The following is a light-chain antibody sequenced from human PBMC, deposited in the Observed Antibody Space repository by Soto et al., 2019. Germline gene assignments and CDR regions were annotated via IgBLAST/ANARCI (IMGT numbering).Light chain of an antibody. V-gene: IGKV3-15*01. J-gene: IGKJ1*01. Sequence: EVVMTQSPATLSVSPGERATLSCRASQSISSNLAWYQQKPGQAPRLLIYGASTRASGISARFSGSGSGTDFTLTISSLQSEDFAVYYCQQYDNWHPWTFRQGTKVEIK. CDR3: QQYDNWHPWT. CDR2: GAS. CDR1: QSISSN.